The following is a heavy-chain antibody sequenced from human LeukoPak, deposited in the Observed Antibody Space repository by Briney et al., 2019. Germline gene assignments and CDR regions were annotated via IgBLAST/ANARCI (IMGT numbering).Heavy chain of an antibody. D-gene: IGHD1-26*01. J-gene: IGHJ6*03. Sequence: SETLSLTCAVYGGSFSGYCWSWIRQPPGKGLEWIGEINHSGSTNYNPSLKSRVTISVDTSKNQFSLKLSSVTAADTAVYYCARAVKVGATTGLYYYYYMDVWGKGTTVTVSS. CDR3: ARAVKVGATTGLYYYYYMDV. V-gene: IGHV4-34*01. CDR1: GGSFSGYC. CDR2: INHSGST.